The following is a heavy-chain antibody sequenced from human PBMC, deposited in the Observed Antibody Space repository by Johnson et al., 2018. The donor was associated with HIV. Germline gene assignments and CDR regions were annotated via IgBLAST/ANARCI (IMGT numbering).Heavy chain of an antibody. CDR1: GFAFSSYG. D-gene: IGHD4-17*01. J-gene: IGHJ3*02. Sequence: QVQLVESGGGLVKPGGSLRLSCAASGFAFSSYGMAWVRQAPGKGLEWVTVISFAGVKKSYVDSVQGRFTISRDNSKNTLYLQMNSLRAEDTAVYYGARLFYGDDAFDIWGQGTMVTVSS. CDR2: ISFAGVKK. CDR3: ARLFYGDDAFDI. V-gene: IGHV3-33*08.